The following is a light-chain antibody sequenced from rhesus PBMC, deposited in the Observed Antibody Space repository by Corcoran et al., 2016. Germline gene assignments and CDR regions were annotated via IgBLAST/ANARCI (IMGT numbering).Light chain of an antibody. V-gene: IGKV1-22*01. Sequence: DIRMTQSPASLSASVGDTVTITCRASQSISSWLDWYQQKPGKASKLRIDRASSLQTGVPSRFTGSGSGTDFTLTISSLQPEDFASYYCLQYNSSPLTFGGGTKVELK. CDR2: RAS. CDR3: LQYNSSPLT. J-gene: IGKJ4*01. CDR1: QSISSW.